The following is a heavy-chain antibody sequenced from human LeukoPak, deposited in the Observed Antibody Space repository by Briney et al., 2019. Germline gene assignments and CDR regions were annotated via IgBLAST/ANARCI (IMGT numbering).Heavy chain of an antibody. Sequence: GASVKVSCKVSGHTLTELSMHWVRQAPGKGLGWLGGFDPEDGDTIYAQKFQGRVTMTEDTATDTAYMELSSLRSEDTAVYYCVPYGSGSYPLDYWGQGTLVTVSS. CDR3: VPYGSGSYPLDY. CDR1: GHTLTELS. J-gene: IGHJ4*02. D-gene: IGHD3-10*01. CDR2: FDPEDGDT. V-gene: IGHV1-24*01.